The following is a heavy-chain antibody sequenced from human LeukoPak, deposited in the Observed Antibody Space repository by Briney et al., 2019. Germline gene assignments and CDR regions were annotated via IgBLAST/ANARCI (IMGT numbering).Heavy chain of an antibody. D-gene: IGHD6-13*01. Sequence: SETLSLTCTVSGDSISSSTYYWGWIRQPPGKGLEWIGGIFYSGSTYYNPSLKSRLTISVDTSKNQFSLKLNSVTAADTAVYYCARQVYSSSWSYYFEYWGQGILVTVSS. V-gene: IGHV4-39*07. CDR2: IFYSGST. J-gene: IGHJ4*02. CDR3: ARQVYSSSWSYYFEY. CDR1: GDSISSSTYY.